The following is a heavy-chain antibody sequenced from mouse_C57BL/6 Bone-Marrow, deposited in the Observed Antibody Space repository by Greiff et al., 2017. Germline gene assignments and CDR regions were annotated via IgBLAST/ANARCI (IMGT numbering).Heavy chain of an antibody. V-gene: IGHV1-59*01. CDR2: IDPSDSYP. CDR1: GYTFTSYW. Sequence: QVQLQQPGAELVRPGTSVKLSCKASGYTFTSYWMPWVKQRPGQGLEWIGVIDPSDSYPNYNQKFKGKATLTVDTSSSTAYMQLSSLTSEDSAVYYCASSSYYYGSSKGYFDVWGTGATVTVSS. J-gene: IGHJ1*03. D-gene: IGHD1-1*01. CDR3: ASSSYYYGSSKGYFDV.